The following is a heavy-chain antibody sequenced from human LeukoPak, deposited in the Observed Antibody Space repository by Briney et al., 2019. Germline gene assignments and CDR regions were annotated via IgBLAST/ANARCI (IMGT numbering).Heavy chain of an antibody. Sequence: GGSLRLSCAASGFTFSSYWMHWVRQTPGKGLIYISRINNDGSSANYADSVRGRFTISRDNSKNTLDLHMNSLRAEDTAVYYCARVTGYMIEDYFDYWGQGTLVTVSS. CDR2: INNDGSSA. CDR1: GFTFSSYW. J-gene: IGHJ4*02. V-gene: IGHV3-74*01. D-gene: IGHD3-22*01. CDR3: ARVTGYMIEDYFDY.